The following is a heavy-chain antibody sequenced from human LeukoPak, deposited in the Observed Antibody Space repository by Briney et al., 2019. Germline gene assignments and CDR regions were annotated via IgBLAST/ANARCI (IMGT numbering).Heavy chain of an antibody. V-gene: IGHV3-9*01. CDR3: ARVDEPSEKSSITMVRERYYFDY. D-gene: IGHD3-10*01. CDR1: GFTFDDYA. Sequence: PGRSLRLSCAASGFTFDDYAMHWVRQAPGKGLEWVSGISWNSGSIGYADSVKGRFTISRDNAKNSLYLQMNSLRAEDTAVYYCARVDEPSEKSSITMVRERYYFDYWGQGTLVTVSS. J-gene: IGHJ4*02. CDR2: ISWNSGSI.